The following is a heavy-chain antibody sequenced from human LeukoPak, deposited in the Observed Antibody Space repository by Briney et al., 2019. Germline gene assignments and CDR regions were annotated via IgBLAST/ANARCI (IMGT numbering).Heavy chain of an antibody. D-gene: IGHD2-15*01. J-gene: IGHJ4*02. Sequence: GGSLRLSCAASGFTFSSYSMNWVRQAPGKGLEWVSYISSSSSTIYYADSVKGRFTISRDNAKNSLYLQMNSLRAEDTAVYYCARDDIVVVVAAIVEWGQGTLVTVSS. CDR2: ISSSSSTI. CDR1: GFTFSSYS. CDR3: ARDDIVVVVAAIVE. V-gene: IGHV3-48*01.